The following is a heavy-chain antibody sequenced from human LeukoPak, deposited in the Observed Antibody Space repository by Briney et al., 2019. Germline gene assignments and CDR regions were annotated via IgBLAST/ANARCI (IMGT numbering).Heavy chain of an antibody. J-gene: IGHJ3*02. D-gene: IGHD3-10*01. CDR1: GYTFTGYY. CDR2: INPNSGGT. Sequence: ASVKVSCKASGYTFTGYYMHWVRQAPGQGLEWMGWINPNSGGTNYAQKFQSRVTMTRDTSISTAYMELSRLRSDDTAVYYCAILGGVRGTKRAFDIWGQGTMVTVSS. V-gene: IGHV1-2*02. CDR3: AILGGVRGTKRAFDI.